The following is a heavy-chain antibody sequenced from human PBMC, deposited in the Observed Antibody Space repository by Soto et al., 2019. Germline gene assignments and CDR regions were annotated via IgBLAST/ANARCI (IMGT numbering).Heavy chain of an antibody. J-gene: IGHJ4*02. V-gene: IGHV3-23*01. CDR1: GFTFSNFA. D-gene: IGHD3-3*01. Sequence: GGSLRLSCAASGFTFSNFAMNWVRQAPGKGLEWVSAISGSGGSTYYADSVRGRFTISRDNSKNTLYLQMNSLRAEDTAVYYCARGFWSGYFDYWGQGTLVTVSS. CDR2: ISGSGGST. CDR3: ARGFWSGYFDY.